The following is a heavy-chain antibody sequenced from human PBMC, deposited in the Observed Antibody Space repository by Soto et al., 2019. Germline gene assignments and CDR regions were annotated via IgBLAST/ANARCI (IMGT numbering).Heavy chain of an antibody. D-gene: IGHD5-18*01. CDR2: ISSNGGST. CDR1: GFPFSSYA. J-gene: IGHJ4*02. CDR3: VKEVTAMVFNY. Sequence: PGGSLRLSCAASGFPFSSYAMHWVRQAPGKGLEYVSAISSNGGSTYYADSVKGRFTISRDNSKNTLYLQMSSLRAEDTAVYYCVKEVTAMVFNYWGQGTLVTVSS. V-gene: IGHV3-64D*06.